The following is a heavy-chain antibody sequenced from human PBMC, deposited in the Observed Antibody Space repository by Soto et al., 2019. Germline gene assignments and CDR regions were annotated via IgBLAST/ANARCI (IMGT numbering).Heavy chain of an antibody. CDR1: GGSISSYY. CDR3: ASARLGYCSGGSCYAWFDP. V-gene: IGHV4-59*01. J-gene: IGHJ5*02. D-gene: IGHD2-15*01. Sequence: SETLSLTCTVSGGSISSYYWSWIRQPPGKGLEWIGYIYYSGSTNYNPSLKSRVTISVDTSKNQFSLKLSSVAAADTAVYYCASARLGYCSGGSCYAWFDPWGQGTLVTVSS. CDR2: IYYSGST.